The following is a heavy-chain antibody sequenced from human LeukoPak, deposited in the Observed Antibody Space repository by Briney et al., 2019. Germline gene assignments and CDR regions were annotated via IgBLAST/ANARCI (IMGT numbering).Heavy chain of an antibody. V-gene: IGHV4-59*01. J-gene: IGHJ6*02. CDR3: ARATYGSGSSGYYYYGMDV. CDR2: IYYSGST. Sequence: SETLSLTCTVSGGSISSYYWSWIRQPPGKGLEWIGCIYYSGSTNYNPSLKSRVTISVDTSKNQFSLKLSSVTAADTAVYYCARATYGSGSSGYYYYGMDVWGQGTTVTVSS. CDR1: GGSISSYY. D-gene: IGHD3-10*01.